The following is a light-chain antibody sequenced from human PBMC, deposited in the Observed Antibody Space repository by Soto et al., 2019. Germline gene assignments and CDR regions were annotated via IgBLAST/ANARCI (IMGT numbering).Light chain of an antibody. V-gene: IGKV1-39*01. Sequence: DIQMTQSPSSLSASVGDRITITCRASQSISAYLNWYQHKPGKAPKLLIFAPSTLQTGVPSRFSGSGSGTHFTLTISVLQPEYFATYYCQQTFISPYTFAQGTQLEI. CDR2: APS. CDR1: QSISAY. CDR3: QQTFISPYT. J-gene: IGKJ2*01.